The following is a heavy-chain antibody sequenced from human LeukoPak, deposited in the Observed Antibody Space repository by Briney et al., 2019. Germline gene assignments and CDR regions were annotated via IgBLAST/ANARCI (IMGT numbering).Heavy chain of an antibody. J-gene: IGHJ4*02. D-gene: IGHD5-18*01. Sequence: GGSLRLSCAASGFNFNTYWMHWVRQAPGKGLMWVSRVKGDGSSTAYADSVEGRFTISRDIATNTLYLLMNGLRGEDTAVYYCARVREYDTYGYYYWGQGTLVTVSS. V-gene: IGHV3-74*01. CDR2: VKGDGSST. CDR1: GFNFNTYW. CDR3: ARVREYDTYGYYY.